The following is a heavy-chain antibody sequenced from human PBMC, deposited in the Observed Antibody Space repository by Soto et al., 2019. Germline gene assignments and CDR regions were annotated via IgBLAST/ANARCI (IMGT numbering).Heavy chain of an antibody. Sequence: QVRLQESGPGLLKPSQTLSLTCSVSGDSISSEGYYWSWIRQHPGKGLEWIGYIYYSGITYCKSSLKSRVALSLDTSKNQFSLILTSVTAADTAVYYCASLHSGYDWESFDYWGQGIPVTVSS. D-gene: IGHD5-12*01. CDR1: GDSISSEGYY. J-gene: IGHJ4*02. CDR2: IYYSGIT. V-gene: IGHV4-31*03. CDR3: ASLHSGYDWESFDY.